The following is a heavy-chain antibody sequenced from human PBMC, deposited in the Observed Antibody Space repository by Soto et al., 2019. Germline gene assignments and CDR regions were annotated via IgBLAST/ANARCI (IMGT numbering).Heavy chain of an antibody. CDR1: GLTFRNDW. D-gene: IGHD4-17*01. Sequence: GGSLRLSCAGSGLTFRNDWLSWVRQAPGKGLEWVANINQDGSERYYVDSVRGRFTISRDNVGNSLYLQLNSLRPEDTAVYYCAVYGYGVSAAAYWGQGTLVTVSS. V-gene: IGHV3-7*03. J-gene: IGHJ4*02. CDR3: AVYGYGVSAAAY. CDR2: INQDGSER.